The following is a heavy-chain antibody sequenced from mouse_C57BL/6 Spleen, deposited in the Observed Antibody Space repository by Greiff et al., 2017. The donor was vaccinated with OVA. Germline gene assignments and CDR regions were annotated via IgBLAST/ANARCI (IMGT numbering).Heavy chain of an antibody. CDR2: LWSGGST. CDR1: GFSLTSYG. J-gene: IGHJ4*01. CDR3: ARKAGDAMDY. D-gene: IGHD6-1*01. Sequence: QVQLKESGPGLVQPSQSLSITCTVSGFSLTSYGVHWVRQSPGKGLEWLGVLWSGGSTDYNAAFISRLSISKDNSKIQVFFKMNSLQADDTAIYYCARKAGDAMDYWGQGTSVTVSS. V-gene: IGHV2-2*01.